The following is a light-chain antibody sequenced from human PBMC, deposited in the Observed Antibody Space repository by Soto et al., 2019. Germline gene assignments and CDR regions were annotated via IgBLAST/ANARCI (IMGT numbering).Light chain of an antibody. CDR3: AAWDDSLNAPG. CDR1: SSNIGSNT. CDR2: SNN. J-gene: IGLJ3*02. Sequence: QSVLTQPPSASGTPGQRVTISCSGSSSNIGSNTVNWYQQLPGTAPKLLIYSNNQRPPGVPDRFSGSKSGTSASLAISGLQSEDEAHYYCAAWDDSLNAPGFGGGTKVTVL. V-gene: IGLV1-44*01.